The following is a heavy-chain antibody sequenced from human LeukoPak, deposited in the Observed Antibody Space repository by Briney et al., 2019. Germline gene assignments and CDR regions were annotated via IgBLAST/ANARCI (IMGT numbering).Heavy chain of an antibody. V-gene: IGHV4-59*01. Sequence: SETLSLTCTVSGGSISSYYWSWIRQPPGKGLEWIGYIYYSGSTNYNPSLKSRVTISVDTPKNQYSLKLSSVTAADTAVYYCAGASYDSSGVHWGQGTLVTVSS. CDR2: IYYSGST. D-gene: IGHD3-22*01. J-gene: IGHJ4*02. CDR3: AGASYDSSGVH. CDR1: GGSISSYY.